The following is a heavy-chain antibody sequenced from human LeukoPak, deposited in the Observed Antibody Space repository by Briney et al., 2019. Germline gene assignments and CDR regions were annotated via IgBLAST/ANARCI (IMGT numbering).Heavy chain of an antibody. D-gene: IGHD5-12*01. J-gene: IGHJ4*02. CDR1: GFTFSSYW. V-gene: IGHV3-7*01. CDR2: IKQDGSEK. Sequence: GGSLRPSCAASGFTFSSYWMSWVRQAPGKGLEWVANIKQDGSEKYYVDSVKGRFTISRDNAKNSLYLQMNSLRAEDTAVYYCARAVVWWLRGPGDYWGQGTLVTVSS. CDR3: ARAVVWWLRGPGDY.